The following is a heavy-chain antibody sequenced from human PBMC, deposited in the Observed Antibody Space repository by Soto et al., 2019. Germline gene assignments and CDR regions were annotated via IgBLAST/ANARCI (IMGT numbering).Heavy chain of an antibody. CDR2: ISSFGSTV. Sequence: DVQLVESGGGLVQTGGSLRLSCAASGFTFGNYEMNWFRQAPGKGLEWVSYISSFGSTVFYADSVKGRFTISRDNARNSLYLQMNSLRDEDTAVYYCARIGVVGSRSLDYWGQGTLVTVSS. V-gene: IGHV3-48*03. J-gene: IGHJ4*02. CDR1: GFTFGNYE. D-gene: IGHD3-16*01. CDR3: ARIGVVGSRSLDY.